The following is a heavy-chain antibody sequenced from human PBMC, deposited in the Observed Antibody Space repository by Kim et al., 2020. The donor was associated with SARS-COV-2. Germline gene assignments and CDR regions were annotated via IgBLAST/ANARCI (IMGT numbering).Heavy chain of an antibody. D-gene: IGHD6-19*01. CDR2: ISSNGGST. CDR1: GFTFSSYA. J-gene: IGHJ4*02. CDR3: ARGWLVLDYFDY. Sequence: GGSLRLSCAASGFTFSSYAMHWVRQAPGKGLEYVSAISSNGGSTYYANSVKGRFTISRDNSKNTLYLQMGSLRAEDMAVYYCARGWLVLDYFDYWGQGTLVTVSS. V-gene: IGHV3-64*01.